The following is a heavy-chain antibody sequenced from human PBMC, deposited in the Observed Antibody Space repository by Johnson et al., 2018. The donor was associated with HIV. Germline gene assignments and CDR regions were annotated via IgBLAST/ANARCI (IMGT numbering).Heavy chain of an antibody. D-gene: IGHD4-17*01. CDR3: ARGEDGVDAFDI. V-gene: IGHV3-30-3*01. CDR1: GFTFSSYA. CDR2: ISYDGSNK. J-gene: IGHJ3*02. Sequence: QVQLVESGGGVVQHGRSLRLSCAASGFTFSSYAMHWVRQAPGKGLEWVAVISYDGSNKYYADSVKGRFTISRDNSKNTLYLQMNSLRAEDTAVYYCARGEDGVDAFDIWGQGTMVTVSS.